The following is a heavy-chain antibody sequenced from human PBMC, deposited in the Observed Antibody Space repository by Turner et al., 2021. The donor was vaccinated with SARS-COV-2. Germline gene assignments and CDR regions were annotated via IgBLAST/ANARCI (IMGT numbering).Heavy chain of an antibody. CDR2: ISSSGNSI. CDR1: GFIFSHYY. Sequence: QVQLVESGGGLVKPGGSLRLSCAASGFIFSHYYMNWVRQAPGRGLEWISYISSSGNSIYYADSVKGRFTISRDSATNSLYLQMNSLRAEDTAVYYCATSSVTPPGTFDYWGQGNLVTVSS. V-gene: IGHV3-11*01. D-gene: IGHD6-13*01. CDR3: ATSSVTPPGTFDY. J-gene: IGHJ4*02.